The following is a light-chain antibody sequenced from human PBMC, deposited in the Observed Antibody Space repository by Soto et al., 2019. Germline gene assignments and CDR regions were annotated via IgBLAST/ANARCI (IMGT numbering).Light chain of an antibody. Sequence: QSVLTQPASVSGSPGQSITISCTGTGSDVGGYKYVSWYQHHPGKAPKLMIYDVTNRPSGVSNRFSGSKSGNTASLTISGLQAEDEADYYCASYRSSNTLGFGGGTQLTVL. CDR1: GSDVGGYKY. CDR2: DVT. CDR3: ASYRSSNTLG. J-gene: IGLJ2*01. V-gene: IGLV2-14*01.